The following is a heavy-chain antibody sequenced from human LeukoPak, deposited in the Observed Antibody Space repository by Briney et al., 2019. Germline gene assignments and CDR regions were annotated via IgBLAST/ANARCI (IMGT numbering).Heavy chain of an antibody. J-gene: IGHJ4*02. CDR3: ARREAPYYYDSSGYPPDPDY. CDR1: GGSISSSSYY. Sequence: SETLSLTCTVSGGSISSSSYYWGWIRQPPGKGLEWIGSIYYSGSTYYNPSLKSRDTISVDTSKNQFSLKLSSVTAADTAVYYCARREAPYYYDSSGYPPDPDYWGQGTLVTVSS. CDR2: IYYSGST. D-gene: IGHD3-22*01. V-gene: IGHV4-39*01.